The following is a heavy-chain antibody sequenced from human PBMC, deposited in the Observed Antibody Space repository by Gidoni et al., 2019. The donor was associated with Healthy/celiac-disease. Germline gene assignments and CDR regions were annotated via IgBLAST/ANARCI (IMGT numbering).Heavy chain of an antibody. CDR1: GFPCSSYG. CDR2: ISYDGSNK. D-gene: IGHD2-15*01. Sequence: QVQLLESGGGVVQPGRSLRLSCAASGFPCSSYGLHWVRQAPGKGLVWVAVISYDGSNKYYADSVKGRFTISRDNSKNTLYLQMNSLRAEDTAVYYCAKARRRYCSGGSCFNFDYWGQGTLVTVSS. CDR3: AKARRRYCSGGSCFNFDY. J-gene: IGHJ4*02. V-gene: IGHV3-30*18.